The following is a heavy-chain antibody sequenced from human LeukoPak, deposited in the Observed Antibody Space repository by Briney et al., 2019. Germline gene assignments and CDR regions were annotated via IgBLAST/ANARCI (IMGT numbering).Heavy chain of an antibody. V-gene: IGHV3-21*01. CDR3: ARSVTTYPNAFDI. D-gene: IGHD5-18*01. CDR1: GFTFSSYS. Sequence: GGSLRLSCAASGFTFSSYSMNCVRQAPGKGLEWVSSISSSSCIYYADSVKGRFTISRDNDKNSLYLQMNSLSAEDTAVYYCARSVTTYPNAFDIWGQGTMVTVSS. CDR2: ISSSSCI. J-gene: IGHJ3*02.